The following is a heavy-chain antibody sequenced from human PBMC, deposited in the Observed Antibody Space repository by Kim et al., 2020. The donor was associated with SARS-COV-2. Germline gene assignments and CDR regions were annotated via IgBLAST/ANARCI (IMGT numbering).Heavy chain of an antibody. Sequence: SETLSLTCTVSGGSISSYYWSWIRQPAGKGLEWIGRIYTSGSTNYNPSLKSRVTMSVDTSKNQFSLKLSSVTAADTAVYYCARDRVVVPAAIWSFVGFDPWGQGTLVTVSS. D-gene: IGHD2-2*01. V-gene: IGHV4-4*07. J-gene: IGHJ5*02. CDR3: ARDRVVVPAAIWSFVGFDP. CDR2: IYTSGST. CDR1: GGSISSYY.